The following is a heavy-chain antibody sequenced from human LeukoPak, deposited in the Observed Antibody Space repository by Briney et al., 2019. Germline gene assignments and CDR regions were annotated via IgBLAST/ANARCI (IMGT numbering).Heavy chain of an antibody. CDR3: ARGPPMYFYGSSGYHYDYFEY. V-gene: IGHV3-30*04. D-gene: IGHD3-22*01. CDR1: GFTFSSYA. CDR2: ISYDGSNK. Sequence: GGSLRLSCAASGFTFSSYAMHWVRQAPGKGLERVALISYDGSNKYYADSVKGRFTISRDNSKNTLYLQMNSLRAEDTAVYYCARGPPMYFYGSSGYHYDYFEYWGQGTLVTVSS. J-gene: IGHJ4*02.